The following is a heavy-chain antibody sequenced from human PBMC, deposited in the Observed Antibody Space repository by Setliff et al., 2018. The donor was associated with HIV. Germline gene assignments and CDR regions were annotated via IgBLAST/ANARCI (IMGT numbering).Heavy chain of an antibody. D-gene: IGHD4-17*01. Sequence: PGGSLRLSCAVSGFTFYSYAMHWVRQAPGRGLEWVGRIKTKPNSYATAHAESVKGRFTISRDDSQNTAYLQMNSLRTEDTAVYFCAVSPDGDCATTECANWFDPWGQGTQVTVSS. CDR3: AVSPDGDCATTECANWFDP. CDR2: IKTKPNSYAT. V-gene: IGHV3-73*01. J-gene: IGHJ5*02. CDR1: GFTFYSYA.